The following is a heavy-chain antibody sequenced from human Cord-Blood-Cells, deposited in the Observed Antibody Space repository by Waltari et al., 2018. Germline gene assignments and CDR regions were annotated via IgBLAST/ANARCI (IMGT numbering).Heavy chain of an antibody. CDR2: IYYSVST. Sequence: QLQLQESGPGLVKPSETLSLTCTVSGGSISSSSYYWGWIRQPPGKGLEWIGSIYYSVSTYDNPPLKSRFTISVDTSKNQFSLKLSSVTAADTAVYYCASTAPYYYDSSGYYYFDYWGQGTLVTVSS. V-gene: IGHV4-39*01. CDR1: GGSISSSSYY. J-gene: IGHJ4*02. D-gene: IGHD3-22*01. CDR3: ASTAPYYYDSSGYYYFDY.